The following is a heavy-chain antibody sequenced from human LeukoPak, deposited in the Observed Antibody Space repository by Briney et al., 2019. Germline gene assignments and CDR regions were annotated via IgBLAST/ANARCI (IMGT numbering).Heavy chain of an antibody. D-gene: IGHD5-12*01. Sequence: ASVKVSCKASGYTFTSYDINWVRQATGQGLEWMGWMNPNSGNTGYAQKFQGRVTMTRNTSLSTAYMELRSLRSDDTAVYYCARGRDIVATSVNDAFDIWGQGTMVTVSS. V-gene: IGHV1-8*01. CDR1: GYTFTSYD. CDR2: MNPNSGNT. J-gene: IGHJ3*02. CDR3: ARGRDIVATSVNDAFDI.